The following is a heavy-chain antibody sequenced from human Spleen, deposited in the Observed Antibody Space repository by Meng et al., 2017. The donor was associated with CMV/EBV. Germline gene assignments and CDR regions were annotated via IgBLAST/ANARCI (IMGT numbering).Heavy chain of an antibody. J-gene: IGHJ5*02. V-gene: IGHV3-21*01. CDR1: GLTFSSYS. CDR3: ARVAQLLTGTSWFDP. Sequence: SGLTFSSYSMNWVRQAPGKGLEWVSSISSSSSYIYYADSVKGRFTISRDNAKNSLYLQMNSLRAEDTAVYYCARVAQLLTGTSWFDPWGQGTLVTVSS. D-gene: IGHD2-2*01. CDR2: ISSSSSYI.